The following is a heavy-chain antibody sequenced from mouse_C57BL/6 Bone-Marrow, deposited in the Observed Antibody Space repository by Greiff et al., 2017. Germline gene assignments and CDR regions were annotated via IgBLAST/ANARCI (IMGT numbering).Heavy chain of an antibody. CDR3: ARDDYYGSSYFAY. Sequence: VQLQQPGAELVKPGASVKLSCKASGYTFTSYWMHWVKQRPGQGLEWIGMIHPNSGSTNYNEKFKSKATLTVDKSSSTAYMQLSSLTSEDSAVYYGARDDYYGSSYFAYWGQGTLVTVSA. V-gene: IGHV1-64*01. J-gene: IGHJ3*01. D-gene: IGHD1-1*01. CDR1: GYTFTSYW. CDR2: IHPNSGST.